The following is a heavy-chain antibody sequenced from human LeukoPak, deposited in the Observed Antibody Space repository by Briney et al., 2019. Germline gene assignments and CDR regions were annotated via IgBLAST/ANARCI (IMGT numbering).Heavy chain of an antibody. J-gene: IGHJ4*02. CDR1: GFTFSSYG. CDR3: AKSYTAMVASPLDY. Sequence: PGGSLRLSCAASGFTFSSYGMHWVRQAPGKGLEWVAVMSYDGSSKYYADSVKGRFTISRDNSKNTLYLQMNSLRAEDTAVYYCAKSYTAMVASPLDYWGQGTLVTVSS. CDR2: MSYDGSSK. V-gene: IGHV3-30*18. D-gene: IGHD5-18*01.